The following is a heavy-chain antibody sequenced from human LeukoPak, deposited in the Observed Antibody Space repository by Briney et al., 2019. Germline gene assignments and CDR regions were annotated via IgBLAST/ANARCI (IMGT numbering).Heavy chain of an antibody. CDR1: GGSISSYY. V-gene: IGHV4-59*01. Sequence: PSETLSLTCTVSGGSISSYYWSWIRQPPGKGLEWIGYIYYSGSTNYNPSLKSRVTISVDTSKNQFSLKLSSVTAADTAVYYCARDGRGHWDTRIWYLGNWFDPWGQGTLVTVSS. CDR2: IYYSGST. J-gene: IGHJ5*02. CDR3: ARDGRGHWDTRIWYLGNWFDP. D-gene: IGHD6-13*01.